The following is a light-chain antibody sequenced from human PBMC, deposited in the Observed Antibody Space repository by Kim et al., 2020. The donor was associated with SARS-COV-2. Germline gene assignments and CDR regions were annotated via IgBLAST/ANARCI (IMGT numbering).Light chain of an antibody. J-gene: IGKJ2*01. Sequence: EIVLTQSPGTLSLSPGERATLSCRAGQSVSSSYLAWYQQKPGQAPRLLIYGASSRATGIPDRFSGSRSGTDFALTISRLEPEDFAVYYCKQYGSSPFTFGQGAKLEI. CDR1: QSVSSSY. CDR3: KQYGSSPFT. CDR2: GAS. V-gene: IGKV3-20*01.